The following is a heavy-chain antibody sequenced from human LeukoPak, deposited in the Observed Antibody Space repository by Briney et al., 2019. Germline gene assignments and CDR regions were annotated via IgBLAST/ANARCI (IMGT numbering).Heavy chain of an antibody. V-gene: IGHV1-8*03. D-gene: IGHD5-18*01. J-gene: IGHJ6*03. CDR1: GYTFTGYY. CDR2: INPSSGNT. CDR3: ARGRIQLWLRSSYYYYYMDV. Sequence: ASVKVSCKASGYTFTGYYMHWVRQAPGQGLEWMGWINPSSGNTGYAQKFQGRVTITRNTSISTAYMELSSLRSEDTAVYYCARGRIQLWLRSSYYYYYMDVWGKGTTVTVSS.